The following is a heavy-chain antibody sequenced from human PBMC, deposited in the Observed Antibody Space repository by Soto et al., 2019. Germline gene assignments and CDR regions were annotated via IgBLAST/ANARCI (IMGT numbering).Heavy chain of an antibody. D-gene: IGHD6-13*01. J-gene: IGHJ5*02. V-gene: IGHV1-69*01. CDR1: GGTFSNFG. CDR3: AKDVGFQQLLFVFET. CDR2: IIPIFASS. Sequence: QVQLVQSGAEVKKPGSSVRVSCKASGGTFSNFGFSWVRQAPGQGLEWMGGIIPIFASSNYAQKFQGRLTSTADESTSTAYMDLSSLRSEDTAVYFCAKDVGFQQLLFVFETWGQGTLVTVSS.